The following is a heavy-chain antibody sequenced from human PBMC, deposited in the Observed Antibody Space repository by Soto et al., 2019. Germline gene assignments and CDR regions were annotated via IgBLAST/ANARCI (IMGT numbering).Heavy chain of an antibody. CDR2: IYWDDDK. CDR3: AHRRYSSSWGIYYFDY. V-gene: IGHV2-5*02. Sequence: QITLKESGPTLVKPTQTLTLTCTFSGFSLSTSGVGVGWIRQPPGKALEWLALIYWDDDKRYSPSLKNRLTITKDTSKNQVVLTMTNMDPVDTATYYCAHRRYSSSWGIYYFDYWGQGTLVTVSS. J-gene: IGHJ4*02. CDR1: GFSLSTSGVG. D-gene: IGHD6-13*01.